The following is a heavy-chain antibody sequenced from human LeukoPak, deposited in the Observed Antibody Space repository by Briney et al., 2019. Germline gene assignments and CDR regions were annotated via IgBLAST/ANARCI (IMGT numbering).Heavy chain of an antibody. D-gene: IGHD4-23*01. CDR1: GGSISSSSYY. CDR2: IYYSGST. J-gene: IGHJ4*02. V-gene: IGHV4-39*07. Sequence: PSETLSLTCTVSGGSISSSSYYWGWIRQPPGKGLEWIGSIYYSGSTYYNPSLKSRVTISVDTSKNQFSLKLSSVTAADTAVYYCARLPTVVTPLDVDYWGQGTLVTVSS. CDR3: ARLPTVVTPLDVDY.